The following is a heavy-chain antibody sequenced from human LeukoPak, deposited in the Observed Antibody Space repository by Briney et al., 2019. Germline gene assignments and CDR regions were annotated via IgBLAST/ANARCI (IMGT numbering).Heavy chain of an antibody. D-gene: IGHD3-10*01. CDR1: GFTFSDSY. CDR2: ISGSGGST. V-gene: IGHV3-23*01. CDR3: AKDCGLWFGELSLFDY. J-gene: IGHJ4*02. Sequence: TGGSLRLSCAASGFTFSDSYMTWIRQAPGKGLEWVSAISGSGGSTYYADSVKGRFTISRDNSKNTLYLQMSSLRAEDTAVYYCAKDCGLWFGELSLFDYWGQGTLVTVSS.